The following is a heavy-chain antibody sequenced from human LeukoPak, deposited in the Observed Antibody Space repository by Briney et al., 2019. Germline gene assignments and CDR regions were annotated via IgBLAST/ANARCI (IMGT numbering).Heavy chain of an antibody. J-gene: IGHJ6*02. V-gene: IGHV3-23*01. CDR2: ISGSGGST. Sequence: PGGSLRLSCAASGFTFSSYAMSWVRQAPGKGLEWVSAISGSGGSTYYADSVKGRFTISRDNSKNTLYLQMNSLRAEDTAVYYCAKPTVPRYYYYGMDVWGQGTTVTVSS. CDR1: GFTFSSYA. D-gene: IGHD4-17*01. CDR3: AKPTVPRYYYYGMDV.